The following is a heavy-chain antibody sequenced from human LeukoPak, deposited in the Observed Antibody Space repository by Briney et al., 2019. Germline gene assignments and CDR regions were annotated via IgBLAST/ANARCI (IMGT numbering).Heavy chain of an antibody. D-gene: IGHD2-2*01. V-gene: IGHV1-18*01. CDR3: ARADIVVGPAAIHY. J-gene: IGHJ4*02. Sequence: ASVKVSCKASGYTFTSYAISWVRQAPGQGLEWMGWISAYNGNTNYAQKLQGRVTMTTDTSTSTAYMELRSLRSDDTAVYYRARADIVVGPAAIHYWGQGTLVTVSS. CDR2: ISAYNGNT. CDR1: GYTFTSYA.